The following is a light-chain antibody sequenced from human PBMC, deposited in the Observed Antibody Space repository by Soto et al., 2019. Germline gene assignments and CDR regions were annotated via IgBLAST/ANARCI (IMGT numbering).Light chain of an antibody. CDR2: TNY. CDR1: SSNIGTNT. CDR3: ASWDDSLNGWV. V-gene: IGLV1-44*01. J-gene: IGLJ3*02. Sequence: QSVLTQPPSVSGTPGQRVTISCSGSSSNIGTNTVNWYQQLPGTAPKVLIQTNYRRPSGVPDRFSGSKSGTSASLAISGLQSEDEANYYCASWDDSLNGWVFGGGTKLTVL.